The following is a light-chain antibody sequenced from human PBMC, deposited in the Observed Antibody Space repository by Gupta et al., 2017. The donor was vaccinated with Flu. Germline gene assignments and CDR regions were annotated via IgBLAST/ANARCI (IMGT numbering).Light chain of an antibody. CDR1: HIGSKS. Sequence: SSVLTQPPSVSAAPGQPARISCGENHIGSKSVHWYQQKPGQAPMVVVYDDRDRHSGIPERFSGSHSGNTATMTISRVEAGDEADYYCQVWEGGSDYPAIFGGGTKLTVL. CDR3: QVWEGGSDYPAI. J-gene: IGLJ2*01. CDR2: DDR. V-gene: IGLV3-21*02.